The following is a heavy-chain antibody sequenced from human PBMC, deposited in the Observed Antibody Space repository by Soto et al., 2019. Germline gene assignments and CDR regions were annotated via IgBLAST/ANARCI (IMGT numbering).Heavy chain of an antibody. CDR1: GFTFSSYW. J-gene: IGHJ6*02. Sequence: GGSLSLSCAASGFTFSSYWMSWVRQAPGKGLEWVANIKQDGSEKYYVDSVKGRFTISRDNAKNSLYLQMNSLRAEDTAVYYCARDSVLYCASTNCYRYYNGMDVWGQGTTVTVSS. CDR3: ARDSVLYCASTNCYRYYNGMDV. D-gene: IGHD2-2*02. CDR2: IKQDGSEK. V-gene: IGHV3-7*03.